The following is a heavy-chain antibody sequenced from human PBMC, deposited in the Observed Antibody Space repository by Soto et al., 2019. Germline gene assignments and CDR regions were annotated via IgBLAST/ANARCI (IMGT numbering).Heavy chain of an antibody. D-gene: IGHD5-12*01. Sequence: PGGSLRLSCAASGFTFAIYAMNWVRQAPGKGLEWVSVIYSGTSTYYADSVKGRFTISRDNSKNTLYLQMNSLRAEDTAVYYCARGVATIPPLWGQGTQVTVSS. CDR3: ARGVATIPPL. CDR1: GFTFAIYA. V-gene: IGHV3-66*01. CDR2: IYSGTST. J-gene: IGHJ4*02.